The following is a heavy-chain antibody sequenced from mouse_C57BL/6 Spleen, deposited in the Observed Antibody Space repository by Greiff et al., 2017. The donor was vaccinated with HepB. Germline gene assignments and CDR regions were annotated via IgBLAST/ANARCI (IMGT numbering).Heavy chain of an antibody. J-gene: IGHJ2*01. Sequence: EVKLVESGGGLVKPGGSLKLSCAASGFTFSSYAMSWVRQTPEKRLAWVATISDGGSYTYYPDNVKGRFTISRENAKNNLYLQMSHLKSEDTAMYYCARAGNYYCSSSGYFDYWGQGTTLTVSS. V-gene: IGHV5-4*03. CDR3: ARAGNYYCSSSGYFDY. CDR2: ISDGGSYT. D-gene: IGHD1-1*01. CDR1: GFTFSSYA.